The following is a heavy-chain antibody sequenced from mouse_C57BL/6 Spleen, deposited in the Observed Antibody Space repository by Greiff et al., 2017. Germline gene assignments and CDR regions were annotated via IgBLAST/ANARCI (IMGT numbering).Heavy chain of an antibody. Sequence: EVKLMESEGGLVQPGSSMKLSCTASGFTFSNYYMAWVRQVPEKGLEWVANINYDGSSTYYLDTLKSRFIISRDNAKNIIYLQMSSLKSEDTATDYWSRDGHYGSSYGKDYWGQGTSVTVSS. CDR3: SRDGHYGSSYGKDY. J-gene: IGHJ4*01. CDR2: INYDGSST. V-gene: IGHV5-16*01. D-gene: IGHD1-1*01. CDR1: GFTFSNYY.